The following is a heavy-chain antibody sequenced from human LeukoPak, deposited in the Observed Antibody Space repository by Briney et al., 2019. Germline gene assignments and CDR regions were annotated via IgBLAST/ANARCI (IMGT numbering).Heavy chain of an antibody. V-gene: IGHV1-8*01. Sequence: ASVKVSCKASGYTFTSYDINWVRQATGQGLEWMGWMNPNSGNTGYAQKFQGRVTMTRNTSISTAYMELSSLRSEDTAVYYCATSSSYCTNGVCYTRFGVGAFDIWGQGTMVTVSS. J-gene: IGHJ3*02. CDR3: ATSSSYCTNGVCYTRFGVGAFDI. CDR2: MNPNSGNT. D-gene: IGHD2-8*01. CDR1: GYTFTSYD.